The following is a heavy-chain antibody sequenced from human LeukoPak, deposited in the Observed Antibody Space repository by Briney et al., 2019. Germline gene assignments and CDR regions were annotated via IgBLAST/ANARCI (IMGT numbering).Heavy chain of an antibody. J-gene: IGHJ4*02. CDR3: ARQGPGYCSSTSCYGVDY. D-gene: IGHD2-2*01. Sequence: ASVKVSCKASGYTFTSYAMSWVRQAPGQGLEWMGWINTNTGNPTYAQGFTGRFVFSLDTSVSTAYLQISSLKAEDTAMYYCARQGPGYCSSTSCYGVDYWGQGTLVTVSS. V-gene: IGHV7-4-1*02. CDR2: INTNTGNP. CDR1: GYTFTSYA.